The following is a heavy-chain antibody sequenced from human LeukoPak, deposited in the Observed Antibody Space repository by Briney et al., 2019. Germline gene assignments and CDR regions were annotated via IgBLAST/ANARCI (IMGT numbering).Heavy chain of an antibody. CDR2: ISYDGSNK. CDR3: TTEAAAGDFDY. Sequence: GGSLRLSCAASGFTFSSYGMHWVRQAPGKGLEWVAVISYDGSNKYYADSVKGRFTISRDNSKNTLYLQMNSLKTEDTAVYYCTTEAAAGDFDYWGQGTLVTVSS. CDR1: GFTFSSYG. D-gene: IGHD6-13*01. J-gene: IGHJ4*02. V-gene: IGHV3-30*03.